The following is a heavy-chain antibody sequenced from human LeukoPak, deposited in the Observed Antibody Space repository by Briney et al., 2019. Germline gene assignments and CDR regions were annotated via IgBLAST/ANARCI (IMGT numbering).Heavy chain of an antibody. CDR2: INAGNGNT. J-gene: IGHJ4*02. V-gene: IGHV1-3*01. Sequence: ASVKVSCTASGYTSTSYAMHWVRQAPGQRLEWMGWINAGNGNTKYSQKFQGRVTITRDTSASTAYMELSSLRSEDTAVYYCARADLAYCGGDCDGIDYWGQGTLVTVSS. D-gene: IGHD2-21*02. CDR1: GYTSTSYA. CDR3: ARADLAYCGGDCDGIDY.